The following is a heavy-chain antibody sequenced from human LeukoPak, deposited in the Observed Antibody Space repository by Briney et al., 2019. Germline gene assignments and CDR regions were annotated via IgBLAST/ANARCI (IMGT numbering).Heavy chain of an antibody. CDR1: GGSISSGDYY. CDR3: ARVGFYGDYASDY. CDR2: IYYSGST. V-gene: IGHV4-30-4*01. J-gene: IGHJ4*02. Sequence: SETLSLTCTVSGGSISSGDYYWGWIRQPPGKGLEWIGYIYYSGSTYYNPSLKSRVTISVDTSKNQFSLKLSSVTAADTAVYYCARVGFYGDYASDYWGQGTLVTASS. D-gene: IGHD4-17*01.